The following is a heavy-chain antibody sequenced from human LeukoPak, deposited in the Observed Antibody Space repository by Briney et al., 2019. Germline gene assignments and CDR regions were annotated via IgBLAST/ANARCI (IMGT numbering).Heavy chain of an antibody. D-gene: IGHD3-22*01. Sequence: GGSLRLSCAASGFTFDDYAMHWVRHAPGKGLEWVSGISWNSGSIGYADSVKGRFTISRDNAKNSLYLQMNSLRAEDMALYYCAKDNSGYYYVGYFDYWGQGTLVTVSS. CDR2: ISWNSGSI. CDR1: GFTFDDYA. J-gene: IGHJ4*02. CDR3: AKDNSGYYYVGYFDY. V-gene: IGHV3-9*03.